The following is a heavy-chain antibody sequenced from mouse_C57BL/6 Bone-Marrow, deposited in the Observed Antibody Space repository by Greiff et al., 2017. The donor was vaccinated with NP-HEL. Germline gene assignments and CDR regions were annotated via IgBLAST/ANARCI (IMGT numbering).Heavy chain of an antibody. CDR1: GYTFTSYW. Sequence: VQLQQSGAELVKPGASVKMSCKASGYTFTSYWITWVKQRPGQGLEWIGDIYPGSGSTNYNEKFKSKATLTVDTSSSTAYMQLSSLTSEDSAVYYCARSLYYYGSSPYWGQGTTLTVSS. J-gene: IGHJ2*01. CDR3: ARSLYYYGSSPY. V-gene: IGHV1-55*01. CDR2: IYPGSGST. D-gene: IGHD1-1*01.